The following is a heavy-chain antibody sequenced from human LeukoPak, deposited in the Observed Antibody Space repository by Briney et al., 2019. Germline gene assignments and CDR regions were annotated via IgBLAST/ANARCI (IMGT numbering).Heavy chain of an antibody. J-gene: IGHJ4*02. V-gene: IGHV4-59*08. CDR1: GGSISSYY. D-gene: IGHD6-19*01. CDR3: ARAVAGTSYFDY. Sequence: SETLSLTCTVSGGSISSYYRNWIRQPPGKGLEWIGYIYYSGSTNYNPSLKSRVTISVVTSKNQFSLKLSSVTAADTAVYYCARAVAGTSYFDYWGQGTLVTVSS. CDR2: IYYSGST.